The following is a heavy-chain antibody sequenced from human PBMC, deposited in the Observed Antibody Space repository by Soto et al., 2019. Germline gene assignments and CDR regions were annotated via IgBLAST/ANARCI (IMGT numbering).Heavy chain of an antibody. D-gene: IGHD2-8*01. CDR2: IYYTGST. V-gene: IGHV4-39*01. CDR3: ARHGVNGNHDC. CDR1: GGSISINNYY. Sequence: QLQLQESGPGLVKPSETLSLTCTVSGGSISINNYYWGWIRQPPGKGPERIGSIYYTGSTYHISSLKSRLTISLDTSTNQYSMRLSSVTAADTAVYYCARHGVNGNHDCWGQGTLITVSS. J-gene: IGHJ4*02.